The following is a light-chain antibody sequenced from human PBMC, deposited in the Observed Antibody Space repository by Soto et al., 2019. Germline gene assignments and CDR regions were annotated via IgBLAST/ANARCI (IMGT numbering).Light chain of an antibody. Sequence: EIAMPQSPATLSVSPGERATLSCRSSQSVSSNLAWYQQKPGQAPRLLIYGASTRATGIPASFSGSGSGTEFTLTISSLQSEDFAVYYWQQYSSWPRTFGQGTTVEIK. J-gene: IGKJ1*01. CDR3: QQYSSWPRT. V-gene: IGKV3-15*01. CDR1: QSVSSN. CDR2: GAS.